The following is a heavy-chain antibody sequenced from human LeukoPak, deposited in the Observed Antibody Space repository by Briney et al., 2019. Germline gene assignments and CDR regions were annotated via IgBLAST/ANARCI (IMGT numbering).Heavy chain of an antibody. Sequence: SETLSLTCTVSGGSISSGSYCWSWIRQPAGKGVEWIGRIYTSGSTNYNPSLKSRVIMSVDTSKNQFSLKLSSVTAADTAVYYCSRGVSYYYYYMDVWGKGTTVTISS. CDR3: SRGVSYYYYYMDV. CDR1: GGSISSGSYC. CDR2: IYTSGST. J-gene: IGHJ6*03. V-gene: IGHV4-61*02.